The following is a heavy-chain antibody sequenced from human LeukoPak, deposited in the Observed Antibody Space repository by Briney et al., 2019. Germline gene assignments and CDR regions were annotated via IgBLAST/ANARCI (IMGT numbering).Heavy chain of an antibody. V-gene: IGHV3-23*01. Sequence: GGSLRPSCAASGFTFSSYAMSWVRQAPGKGLEWVSAISGSGGSTYYADSVKGRFTISRDNSKNTLYLQMNSLRAEDTAVYYCAKSPRVAVAGTYYWGQGTLVTVSS. CDR2: ISGSGGST. CDR1: GFTFSSYA. J-gene: IGHJ4*02. D-gene: IGHD6-19*01. CDR3: AKSPRVAVAGTYY.